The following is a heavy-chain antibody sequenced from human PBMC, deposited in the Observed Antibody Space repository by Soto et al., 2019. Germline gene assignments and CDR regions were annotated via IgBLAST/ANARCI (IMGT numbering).Heavy chain of an antibody. J-gene: IGHJ6*02. CDR1: GFTLSSYS. CDR2: ISSSSSTI. CDR3: ARDNPRSSGWDV. V-gene: IGHV3-48*02. Sequence: EVRLVESGGGLVQPGGSLRLSCEASGFTLSSYSMNWARQAPGQGLEWGSYISSSSSTIYYADSVKGRFTISRDNSKNSLYLQMNSLRDEDTAVYYCARDNPRSSGWDVWGQGTTVTVSS.